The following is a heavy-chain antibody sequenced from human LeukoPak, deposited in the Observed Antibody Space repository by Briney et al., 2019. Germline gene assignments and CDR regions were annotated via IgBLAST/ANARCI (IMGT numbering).Heavy chain of an antibody. Sequence: GGSLRLSCAASGFTFSDYYMSWVRQAPGKGLEWVSVIYSGGSTYYADSVKGRFTISRDNSKNTLYLQMNSLRAEDTAVYYCARVQTRSVVAATLLDYWGQGTLVTVSS. CDR3: ARVQTRSVVAATLLDY. CDR1: GFTFSDYY. J-gene: IGHJ4*02. V-gene: IGHV3-66*01. CDR2: IYSGGST. D-gene: IGHD2-15*01.